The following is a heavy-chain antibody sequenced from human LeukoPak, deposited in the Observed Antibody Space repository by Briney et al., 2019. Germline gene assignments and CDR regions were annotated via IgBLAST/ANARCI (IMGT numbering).Heavy chain of an antibody. CDR3: YATRTPNWYFDL. D-gene: IGHD3-16*01. Sequence: SETLSLTCTVSGGSITSNHWSWIRQPPGKGLEWIGYIYYSGIPNYNLSLKSRVNISVDTSKNQFSLKLSSVTAADTAVYARYATRTPNWYFDLWGRGTLVTVSS. CDR1: GGSITSNH. CDR2: IYYSGIP. J-gene: IGHJ2*01. V-gene: IGHV4-59*08.